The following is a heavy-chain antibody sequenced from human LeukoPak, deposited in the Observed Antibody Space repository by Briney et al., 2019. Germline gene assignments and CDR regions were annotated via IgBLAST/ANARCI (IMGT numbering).Heavy chain of an antibody. D-gene: IGHD2-15*01. CDR1: GYTFTGYY. V-gene: IGHV1-2*02. J-gene: IGHJ5*02. CDR2: INPNSGGT. CDR3: ARLGYCSGGSCYENWFDP. Sequence: ASVKVSCKASGYTFTGYYTHWVRQAPGQGLEWMGWINPNSGGTNYAQKFQGRVTMTRDTSISTAYMELSRLRSDDTAVYYCARLGYCSGGSCYENWFDPWGQGTLVTVSS.